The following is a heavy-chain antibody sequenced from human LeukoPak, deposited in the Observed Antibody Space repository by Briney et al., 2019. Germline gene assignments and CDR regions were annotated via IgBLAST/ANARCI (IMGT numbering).Heavy chain of an antibody. V-gene: IGHV4-39*07. Sequence: SETLSLTCTVSGGSTSSSSYYWGWIRQPPGKGLEWIGRIYYSGSTNYNPSLRSRVTISVDTSKNQFSLRLSSVTAADTAVYYCARGLSSTPPGFDPWGQGTLVTVSS. D-gene: IGHD6-13*01. CDR1: GGSTSSSSYY. CDR3: ARGLSSTPPGFDP. CDR2: IYYSGST. J-gene: IGHJ5*02.